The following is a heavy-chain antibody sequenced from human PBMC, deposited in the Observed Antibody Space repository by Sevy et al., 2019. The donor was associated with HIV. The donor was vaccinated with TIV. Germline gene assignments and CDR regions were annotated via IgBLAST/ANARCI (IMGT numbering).Heavy chain of an antibody. V-gene: IGHV3-30-3*01. CDR3: AGERERYCSGGSCYPPDY. J-gene: IGHJ4*02. CDR1: GFTFSSYA. Sequence: GGSLRLSCAASGFTFSSYAMHWVRQAPGKGLEWVAVISYDGSNKHYADSVKGRFTISRDNSKNKLYLQMKSLGAEDTAGYYCAGERERYCSGGSCYPPDYWGQGTLVTVSS. CDR2: ISYDGSNK. D-gene: IGHD2-15*01.